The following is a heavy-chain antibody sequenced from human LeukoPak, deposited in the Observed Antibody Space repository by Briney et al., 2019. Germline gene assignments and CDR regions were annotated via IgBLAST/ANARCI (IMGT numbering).Heavy chain of an antibody. CDR2: IYSSGST. CDR3: ARVGVVESSGYHDYYFDF. CDR1: GGTMTNYY. J-gene: IGHJ4*02. V-gene: IGHV4-4*07. D-gene: IGHD3-22*01. Sequence: SETLSLTCTVSGGTMTNYYWSWIRQPAGKELEWIGRIYSSGSTNYNPSLQSRVTMSVDTSKNQFSLNLTSVTVADMAVYFCARVGVVESSGYHDYYFDFWGQGSLVTVSS.